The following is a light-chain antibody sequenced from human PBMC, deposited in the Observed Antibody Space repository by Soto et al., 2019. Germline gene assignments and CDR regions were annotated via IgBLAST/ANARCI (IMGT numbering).Light chain of an antibody. Sequence: NFMLTQPHSLSESPGKTVTISCSRSSGSIASNYVQWYQQRPGSAPTTVIYEDNQRPSGVPDRFSGSIDSSSNSASLTISGLKTEDEADYYCQSHDSSNLGFGGGTKLTVL. CDR2: EDN. CDR1: SGSIASNY. CDR3: QSHDSSNLG. J-gene: IGLJ3*02. V-gene: IGLV6-57*03.